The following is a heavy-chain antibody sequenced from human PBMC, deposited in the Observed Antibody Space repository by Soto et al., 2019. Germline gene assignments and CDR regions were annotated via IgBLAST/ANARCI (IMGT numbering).Heavy chain of an antibody. CDR2: ISYDGRHT. CDR1: GFRFGDYA. D-gene: IGHD3-3*01. CDR3: ARDRVWSRMRVYGMDV. V-gene: IGHV3-30*03. Sequence: QVQLVASGGGVVQSGRSLRISCVTSGFRFGDYAMHWVRQAPGKGLEWVAVISYDGRHTYYADSVKGRFTISRDNSRNTLSLQMNSLRDDTAVYYCARDRVWSRMRVYGMDVWGRGTTVTVSS. J-gene: IGHJ6*02.